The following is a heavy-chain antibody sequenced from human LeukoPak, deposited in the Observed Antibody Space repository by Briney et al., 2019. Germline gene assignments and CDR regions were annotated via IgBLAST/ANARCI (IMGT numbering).Heavy chain of an antibody. D-gene: IGHD5-12*01. V-gene: IGHV1-69*01. Sequence: SVKVSCKASGDTFSTYAFSWVRQAPGQGLEWMRGIIPISATANYAQKFQGRVTITADESTSTAYMELSSLRSEDTAVYYCARVRERGFSGYDWRHFDYWGQGALVTISS. CDR3: ARVRERGFSGYDWRHFDY. CDR2: IIPISATA. CDR1: GDTFSTYA. J-gene: IGHJ4*02.